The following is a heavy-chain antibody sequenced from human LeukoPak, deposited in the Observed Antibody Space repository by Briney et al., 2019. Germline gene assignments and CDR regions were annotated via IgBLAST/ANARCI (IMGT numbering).Heavy chain of an antibody. V-gene: IGHV3-21*01. CDR2: ISTSSSYI. CDR1: GFTFSSYS. Sequence: GGSLRLSCAVSGFTFSSYSMNWVRQAPGKGLEWVSSISTSSSYIYYADSVKGRFIISRDNAKNSLYLQMNSLRAEDTAVYYCARDAIQLWFSPFDYWGQGTLVTVSS. D-gene: IGHD5-18*01. CDR3: ARDAIQLWFSPFDY. J-gene: IGHJ4*02.